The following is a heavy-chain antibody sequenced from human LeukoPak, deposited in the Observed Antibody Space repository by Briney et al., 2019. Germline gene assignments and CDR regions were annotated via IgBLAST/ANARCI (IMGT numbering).Heavy chain of an antibody. J-gene: IGHJ6*03. V-gene: IGHV1-69*05. CDR1: GGTFSSYA. D-gene: IGHD2-2*01. CDR2: LIPFFVTA. Sequence: VASSKVFCKASGGTFSSYAIRWVRQDPGQGLGWMGGLIPFFVTANNAQKFQGRVTIHTDEPTGTASRGLSSLRSQDTAVFYCAKGPTYCSSTSFYSTYYNMGVWGKRTTVTVSS. CDR3: AKGPTYCSSTSFYSTYYNMGV.